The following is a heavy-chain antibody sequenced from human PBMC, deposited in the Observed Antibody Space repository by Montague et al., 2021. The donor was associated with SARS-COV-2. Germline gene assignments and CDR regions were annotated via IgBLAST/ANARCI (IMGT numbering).Heavy chain of an antibody. CDR1: GGSVSSGSYY. CDR3: ARERLGYYDTSSYYIFDY. V-gene: IGHV4-61*01. CDR2: IYYSGST. Sequence: SETLSLTCTVSGGSVSSGSYYWSWIRQPPGKGLEWIGYIYYSGSTNYNPSLKSRVTISVDTSKNQFSLKLSSVTAADTAVYYRARERLGYYDTSSYYIFDYWGQGTLVTVSS. J-gene: IGHJ4*02. D-gene: IGHD3-22*01.